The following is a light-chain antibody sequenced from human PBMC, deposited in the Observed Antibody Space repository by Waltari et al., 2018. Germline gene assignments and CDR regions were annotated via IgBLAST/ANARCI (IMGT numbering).Light chain of an antibody. CDR1: QSASSSY. J-gene: IGKJ4*01. CDR2: DAS. V-gene: IGKV3D-20*01. CDR3: QQYGSSLLT. Sequence: EIVLTQSPATLSLSPGERATLSCGASQSASSSYLAWYQQKPGLAPRLLIYDASSRATGIPDRFSGSGSGTDFTLTISRLEPEDFAVYYCQQYGSSLLTFGGGTKVEIK.